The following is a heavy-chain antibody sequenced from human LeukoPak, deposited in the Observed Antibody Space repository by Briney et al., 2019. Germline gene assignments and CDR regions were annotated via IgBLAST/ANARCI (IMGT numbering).Heavy chain of an antibody. V-gene: IGHV1-2*02. D-gene: IGHD3-10*01. CDR3: ARVAGLCSAGSCGNWFDP. CDR2: INPNNGGT. Sequence: ASVKVSCKASGYTFIDHYIHWVRQAPGQGLEWMGWINPNNGGTKYAPKFQGRVTMTRDTSISTAYMELSSLRSDDTAVYYCARVAGLCSAGSCGNWFDPWGQGTLVTVSS. J-gene: IGHJ5*02. CDR1: GYTFIDHY.